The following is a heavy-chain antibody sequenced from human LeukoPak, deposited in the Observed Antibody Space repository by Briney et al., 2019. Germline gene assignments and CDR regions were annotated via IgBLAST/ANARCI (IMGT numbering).Heavy chain of an antibody. Sequence: GESLMISCKGSGYSFSTYWIGWVRRMPGKGLEWLGIIYPGDSDTTYSPSFQGQVTIPADKSISTAYLQWSSLKAADTAMYYCARRDSSGWYYWGQGTLVTVSS. V-gene: IGHV5-51*01. CDR3: ARRDSSGWYY. D-gene: IGHD6-19*01. J-gene: IGHJ4*02. CDR1: GYSFSTYW. CDR2: IYPGDSDT.